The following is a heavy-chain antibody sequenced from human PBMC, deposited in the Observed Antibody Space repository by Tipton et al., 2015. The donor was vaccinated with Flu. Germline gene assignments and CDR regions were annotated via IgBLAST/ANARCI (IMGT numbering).Heavy chain of an antibody. CDR2: ISAYNGNT. CDR3: ARGGGGTGTKNYYYYYGMDV. D-gene: IGHD1-7*01. CDR1: GYTFTSYG. Sequence: LVKPGAEVKKPGASVKVSCKASGYTFTSYGISWVRQAPGQGLEWMGWISAYNGNTNYAQKLQGRVTMTTDTSTSTAYMELRSLRSDDTAVYYCARGGGGTGTKNYYYYYGMDVWGQGTTVTVSS. V-gene: IGHV1-18*01. J-gene: IGHJ6*02.